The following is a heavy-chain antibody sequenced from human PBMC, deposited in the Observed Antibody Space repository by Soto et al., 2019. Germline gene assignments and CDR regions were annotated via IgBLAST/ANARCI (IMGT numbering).Heavy chain of an antibody. D-gene: IGHD3-22*01. Sequence: EVQLVESGGGLVQPGGSLRLSCAASGFTFSSYWMHWVRQAPGKGLVWVSRINSDGSSTSYADSVKGRFTISRDNAKNPLYLQMNSPRAEDTAVYYCARGLYYYDLGNWFDPWGQGTLVTVSS. J-gene: IGHJ5*02. CDR2: INSDGSST. CDR3: ARGLYYYDLGNWFDP. V-gene: IGHV3-74*01. CDR1: GFTFSSYW.